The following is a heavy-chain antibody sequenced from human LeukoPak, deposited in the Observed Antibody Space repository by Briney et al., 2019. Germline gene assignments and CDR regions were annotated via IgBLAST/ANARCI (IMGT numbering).Heavy chain of an antibody. V-gene: IGHV4-34*01. CDR2: INHSGST. D-gene: IGHD3-3*01. J-gene: IGHJ6*03. Sequence: SETLSLTCTVSGGSMSSYYWSWIRQPPGKGLEWIGEINHSGSTNYNPSLKSRVTISVDTSKNQFSLKLSSVTAADTAVYYCARGGTIWSGYAYYYYYMDVWGKGTTVTVSS. CDR1: GGSMSSYY. CDR3: ARGGTIWSGYAYYYYYMDV.